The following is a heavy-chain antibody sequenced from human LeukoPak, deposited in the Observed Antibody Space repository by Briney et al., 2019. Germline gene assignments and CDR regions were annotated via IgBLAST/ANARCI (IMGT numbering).Heavy chain of an antibody. J-gene: IGHJ5*02. V-gene: IGHV1-2*02. CDR3: ARGPDRYCSSTSCYPWFDP. D-gene: IGHD2-2*01. CDR1: GGTFSSYA. CDR2: IKLYSGGT. Sequence: ASVKVSCKDSGGTFSSYAISWVRQAPGQRVERMGWIKLYSGGTNYAQKFQGRVTMTRDTSISTAYMELSRLRSDDTAVYYCARGPDRYCSSTSCYPWFDPWGQGTLVTVSS.